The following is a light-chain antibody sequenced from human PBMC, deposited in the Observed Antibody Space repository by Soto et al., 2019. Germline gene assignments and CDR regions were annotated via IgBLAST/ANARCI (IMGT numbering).Light chain of an antibody. CDR2: RVS. Sequence: DVVLTQSPLSLPVNFGQPASISCRSSKSLVYSDGNTHLSWFHQRPGQSPRRLIYRVSSRDSGVPARVSGSGSGTDFTLEISRVEAEDVGIYFCTQGTHWPRTFGQGTKVEVK. CDR3: TQGTHWPRT. V-gene: IGKV2-30*01. CDR1: KSLVYSDGNTH. J-gene: IGKJ1*01.